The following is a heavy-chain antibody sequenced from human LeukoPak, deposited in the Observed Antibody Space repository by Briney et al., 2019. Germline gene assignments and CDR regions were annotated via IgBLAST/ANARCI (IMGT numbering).Heavy chain of an antibody. CDR1: GFTVSSNY. V-gene: IGHV3-66*02. CDR3: ARGPEYVWGSYHYYFDY. Sequence: GGSLRLSCAASGFTVSSNYMSWVRQAPGKGLEWVSVIDSGGSTYYADSVKGRFTISRDNSKSTLYLQMNSLRAEDTAVYYCARGPEYVWGSYHYYFDYWGQGTLVTVSS. CDR2: IDSGGST. D-gene: IGHD3-16*02. J-gene: IGHJ4*02.